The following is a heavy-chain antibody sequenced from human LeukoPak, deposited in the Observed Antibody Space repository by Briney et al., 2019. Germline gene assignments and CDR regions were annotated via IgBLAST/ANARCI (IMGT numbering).Heavy chain of an antibody. CDR2: TYYRSRLFN. CDR3: ASETPVDCSSSSGYSFDS. J-gene: IGHJ4*02. V-gene: IGHV6-1*01. Sequence: SQTLSLTCDFSGDSLSSNSAAWHWIRQSPSRGLEWLGRTYYRSRLFNDYAGSVNSLIIINRDTSKNRISLELDVVISEDTAVYYCASETPVDCSSSSGYSFDSWGEGSLVTVSS. D-gene: IGHD6-25*01. CDR1: GDSLSSNSAA.